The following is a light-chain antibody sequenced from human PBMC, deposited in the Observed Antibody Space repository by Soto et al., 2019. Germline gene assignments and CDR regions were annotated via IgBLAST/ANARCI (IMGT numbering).Light chain of an antibody. Sequence: EIVLTQSPGTLSLSPGERATLSCRSSQSVSSSYLAWYQQKPGQAPRLLIYGASSRATGIPDRCSGSGSGTDFTLTSSRLEREDFAVYYCQQYGSSPQTFGRGTKVEIK. CDR1: QSVSSSY. CDR3: QQYGSSPQT. V-gene: IGKV3-20*01. J-gene: IGKJ1*01. CDR2: GAS.